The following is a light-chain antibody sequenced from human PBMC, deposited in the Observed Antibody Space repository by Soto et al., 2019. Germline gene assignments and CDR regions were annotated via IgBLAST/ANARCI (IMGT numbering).Light chain of an antibody. CDR2: DDD. V-gene: IGLV6-57*04. Sequence: NVMLTQPHSVSESPGKTVTISCTRSSGMIASNFVQWYQQRPGSVPTTVIYDDDQRPSGVPDRFSGSIDISSHSASLTISGLKTEDEAAYYCQSYATYNGVFGGGTKLPVL. CDR3: QSYATYNGV. J-gene: IGLJ3*02. CDR1: SGMIASNF.